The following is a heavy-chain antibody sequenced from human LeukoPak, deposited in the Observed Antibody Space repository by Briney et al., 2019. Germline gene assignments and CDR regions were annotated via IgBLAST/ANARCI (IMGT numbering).Heavy chain of an antibody. CDR1: GFTFDDYA. D-gene: IGHD3-22*01. V-gene: IGHV3-9*01. CDR3: AKDKRSQYGYYDSSGYSYYFDY. Sequence: PGGSLRLSCAASGFTFDDYAMHWVRQAPGKGLEWVSGISWNGGSTGYADSVKGRFTISRDNSKNTLYLQMNSLRAEDTAVYYCAKDKRSQYGYYDSSGYSYYFDYWGRGTLVTVSS. J-gene: IGHJ4*02. CDR2: ISWNGGST.